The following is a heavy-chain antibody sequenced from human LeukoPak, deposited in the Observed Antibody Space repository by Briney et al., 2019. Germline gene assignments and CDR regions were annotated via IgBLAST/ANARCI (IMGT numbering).Heavy chain of an antibody. J-gene: IGHJ3*02. Sequence: RASVKVSCKVSGYTLTELSMHWVRQAPGKGLEWMGGFDPEDGETIYAQKFQGRVTMTEDTSTDTAYMELSSLRSGDTAVYYCAGQWLVDDAFDIWGQGTMVTVSS. D-gene: IGHD6-19*01. V-gene: IGHV1-24*01. CDR1: GYTLTELS. CDR2: FDPEDGET. CDR3: AGQWLVDDAFDI.